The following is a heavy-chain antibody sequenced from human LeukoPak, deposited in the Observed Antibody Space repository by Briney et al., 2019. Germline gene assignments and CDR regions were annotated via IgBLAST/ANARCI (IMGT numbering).Heavy chain of an antibody. CDR2: ISGSGGST. D-gene: IGHD3-3*01. CDR3: AKDLVRSGYSYYFDY. V-gene: IGHV3-23*01. J-gene: IGHJ4*02. Sequence: GGSLRLSCATSGFTFSSYGMSWVRQAPGKGLEWVSAISGSGGSTYYADSVKGRFTISRDNSKNTLYLQMNSLRAEDTAVYYCAKDLVRSGYSYYFDYWGQGTLVTVSS. CDR1: GFTFSSYG.